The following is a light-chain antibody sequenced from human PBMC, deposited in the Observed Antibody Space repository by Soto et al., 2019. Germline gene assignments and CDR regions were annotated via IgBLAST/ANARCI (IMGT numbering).Light chain of an antibody. V-gene: IGLV2-14*01. CDR1: SSDVGGYDY. CDR2: NVR. CDR3: SSYTSSSTVV. Sequence: QSALTQPASVSGSPGQSITISCTGTSSDVGGYDYVSWYQQHPGKAPKLMIYNVRNRPSGVSNRFSGSKAGNTASLTISGLQAEDEAAYYCSSYTSSSTVVFGGGTKLTGL. J-gene: IGLJ2*01.